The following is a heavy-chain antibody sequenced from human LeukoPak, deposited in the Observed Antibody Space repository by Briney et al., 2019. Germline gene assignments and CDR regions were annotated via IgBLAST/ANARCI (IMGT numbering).Heavy chain of an antibody. Sequence: ASVKVSCKASCYTFASYGISWVRQAPGQGLEWMGWISAYNDNTKYAQNLQGRVTLTTDTSTSTAYMELRSLTSDDTALYYCARDTARITTPGGPDYWGQRTLVTVSS. J-gene: IGHJ4*02. CDR3: ARDTARITTPGGPDY. D-gene: IGHD6-13*01. CDR1: CYTFASYG. V-gene: IGHV1-18*01. CDR2: ISAYNDNT.